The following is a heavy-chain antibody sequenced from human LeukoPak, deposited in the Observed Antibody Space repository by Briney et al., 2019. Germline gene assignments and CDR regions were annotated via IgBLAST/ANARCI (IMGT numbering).Heavy chain of an antibody. D-gene: IGHD2-21*01. V-gene: IGHV4-39*01. J-gene: IGHJ4*02. CDR3: ARHGAYCGGDCHEGY. CDR1: GGPISTSSYY. Sequence: PSETLSLTCTVSGGPISTSSYYWAWVRQPPGKGLEWIGTIYYTGTTYYSASLKSRVTISVDTSKNHFSLKLTAVTAADTAVYYCARHGAYCGGDCHEGYWGQGTLVTVSS. CDR2: IYYTGTT.